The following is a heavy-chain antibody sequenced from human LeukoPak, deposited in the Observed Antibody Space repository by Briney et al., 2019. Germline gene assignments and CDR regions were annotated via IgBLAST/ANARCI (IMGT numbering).Heavy chain of an antibody. D-gene: IGHD3-22*01. J-gene: IGHJ4*02. V-gene: IGHV4-38-2*01. CDR1: GYSINSGYF. CDR2: MYHSGST. Sequence: PSETLSLTCAVSGYSINSGYFCGWIRQPPGKGLEYIGSMYHSGSTYHNPSLKSRVTISVDTSKNQFSLKLTSVTAADTAVYYCARHRLFDSSGYYYDFDYWGQGTLVTVSS. CDR3: ARHRLFDSSGYYYDFDY.